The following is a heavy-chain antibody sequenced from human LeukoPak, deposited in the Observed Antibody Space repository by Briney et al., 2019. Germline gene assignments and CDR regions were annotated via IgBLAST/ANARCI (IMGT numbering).Heavy chain of an antibody. CDR2: ISYDGSNK. Sequence: GGSLRLSCAASGFTFSSYAMHWIRQAPGKGLEWEALISYDGSNKYYADSVKGRFTISRDNSKNTLYLEMNSLRPEDTAVYYCTKDRVSSGWYEYFQYWGQGTLVTVSS. J-gene: IGHJ1*01. V-gene: IGHV3-30*18. CDR3: TKDRVSSGWYEYFQY. D-gene: IGHD6-19*01. CDR1: GFTFSSYA.